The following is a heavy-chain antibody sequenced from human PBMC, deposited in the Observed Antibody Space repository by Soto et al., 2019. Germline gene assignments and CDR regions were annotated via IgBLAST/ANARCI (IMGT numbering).Heavy chain of an antibody. Sequence: PSETLSLTCTVSGGSISSGGYYWSWIRQHPGKGLEWIGYIYYSGSTYYNPSLKSRVTISVDTSKNQFSLKLSSVTAADTAVYYCARDAEYDILTRYYFLGTTWGQGTLVTVSS. CDR3: ARDAEYDILTRYYFLGTT. CDR2: IYYSGST. J-gene: IGHJ5*02. V-gene: IGHV4-31*03. D-gene: IGHD3-9*01. CDR1: GGSISSGGYY.